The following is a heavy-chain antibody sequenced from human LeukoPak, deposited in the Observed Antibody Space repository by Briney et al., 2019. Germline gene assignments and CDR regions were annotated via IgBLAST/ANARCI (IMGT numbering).Heavy chain of an antibody. CDR1: GFTVSSNY. D-gene: IGHD6-19*01. V-gene: IGHV3-66*04. Sequence: PGGSLRLSCAASGFTVSSNYISWVRQAPGKGLEWVSVIYSGGSTFYADPGKGRFTIPRDNSKKRCYLQRNSLRAEDTAVYYCARRGSGWYYFHYWGQGPLVTVS. CDR3: ARRGSGWYYFHY. J-gene: IGHJ4*02. CDR2: IYSGGST.